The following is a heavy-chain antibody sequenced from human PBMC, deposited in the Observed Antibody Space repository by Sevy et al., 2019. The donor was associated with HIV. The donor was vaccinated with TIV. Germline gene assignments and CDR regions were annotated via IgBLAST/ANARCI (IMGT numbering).Heavy chain of an antibody. D-gene: IGHD3-22*01. Sequence: SGPTLVNPTQTLTLTCTFSGFSLSTSGVGVGWIRQPPGKALEWLALIYWDDDKRYSPSLKSRLTITKDTSKNQVVLTMTNMDPVDTAKYYCEHRQRDYYDSSGYYFDYWGQGTLVTVSS. V-gene: IGHV2-5*02. J-gene: IGHJ4*02. CDR3: EHRQRDYYDSSGYYFDY. CDR1: GFSLSTSGVG. CDR2: IYWDDDK.